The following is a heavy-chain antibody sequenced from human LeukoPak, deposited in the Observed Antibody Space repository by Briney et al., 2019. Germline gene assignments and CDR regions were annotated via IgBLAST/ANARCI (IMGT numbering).Heavy chain of an antibody. V-gene: IGHV1-18*01. D-gene: IGHD3-22*01. Sequence: ASVKVSCKASGYTFTSYGISWVRQAPGQGLEWMGWISAYNGNTNYAQKLQGRVTMTTDTSTSTAYMELRSLRSDDTAVYYCAVYLEDYYDSSGYHGSWDTLSFDYWGQGTLVTVSS. J-gene: IGHJ4*02. CDR2: ISAYNGNT. CDR3: AVYLEDYYDSSGYHGSWDTLSFDY. CDR1: GYTFTSYG.